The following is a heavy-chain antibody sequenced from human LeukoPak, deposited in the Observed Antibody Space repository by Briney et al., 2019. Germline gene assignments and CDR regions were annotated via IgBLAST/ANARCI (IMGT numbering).Heavy chain of an antibody. J-gene: IGHJ6*02. CDR3: ARGPSIQLWSDPYYYYGMDV. CDR1: GGSFSGYY. Sequence: SETLSLTCAVYGGSFSGYYWNWIRQPPGKGLEWIGEINHSGSTHYNPSLKSRVTISVDTSKNQFSLKLSSVAAADTAVYYCARGPSIQLWSDPYYYYGMDVWGQGTTVTVSS. CDR2: INHSGST. V-gene: IGHV4-34*01. D-gene: IGHD5-18*01.